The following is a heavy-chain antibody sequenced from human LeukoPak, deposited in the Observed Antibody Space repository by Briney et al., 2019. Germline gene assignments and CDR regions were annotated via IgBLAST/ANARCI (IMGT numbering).Heavy chain of an antibody. V-gene: IGHV3-30*02. Sequence: GGSLRLSCAASGFTFSSYGMHWVRQAPGKGLEWVAFIRYDGSNKYYADSVKGRFTISRDNSKNTLYLQMNSLRAEDTAVHYCAKGRVAVAGIDYWGQGTLVTVSS. CDR1: GFTFSSYG. CDR3: AKGRVAVAGIDY. J-gene: IGHJ4*02. CDR2: IRYDGSNK. D-gene: IGHD6-19*01.